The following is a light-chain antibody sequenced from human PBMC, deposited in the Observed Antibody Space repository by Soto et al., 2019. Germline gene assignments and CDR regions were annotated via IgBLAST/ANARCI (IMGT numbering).Light chain of an antibody. CDR3: AAWDASLNGYV. Sequence: QSVLTQPPLASGTPGQRVTISCSGSNSNIGRDTVNWYQQLPGTAPKLLIYSTNQRPSGVPDRFSGSKSGTSASLAISGLQSEDEAEYYCAAWDASLNGYVFGTGTQLTVL. J-gene: IGLJ1*01. V-gene: IGLV1-44*01. CDR2: STN. CDR1: NSNIGRDT.